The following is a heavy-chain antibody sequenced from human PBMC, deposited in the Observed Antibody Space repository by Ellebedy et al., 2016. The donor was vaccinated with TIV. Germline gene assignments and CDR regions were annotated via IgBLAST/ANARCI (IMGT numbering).Heavy chain of an antibody. D-gene: IGHD1-14*01. Sequence: SETLSLXXTVSGVSISSNFYSWIRQPPGKGLEWIGYMFHSGSTNYNPSLKNRVTMSVDASTTQLSLNLSSVTAADTAVYFCARLRQSRDRSHWYFDLWGRGTLVTVSS. J-gene: IGHJ2*01. CDR1: GVSISSNF. V-gene: IGHV4-59*12. CDR3: ARLRQSRDRSHWYFDL. CDR2: MFHSGST.